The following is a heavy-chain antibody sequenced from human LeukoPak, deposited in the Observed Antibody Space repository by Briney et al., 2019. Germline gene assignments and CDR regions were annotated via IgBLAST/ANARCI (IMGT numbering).Heavy chain of an antibody. V-gene: IGHV4-38-2*02. Sequence: SETLSLTCTVSGYSISSGYYWGWIRQPPGKGLEWIGSMYYSGSTYYNPSLKSRVTISVDTSKNQFSLKLSSVTAADTAVYYCARSIVLYDFWSGYPWYYYYYYMDVWGKGTTVTVSS. CDR3: ARSIVLYDFWSGYPWYYYYYYMDV. D-gene: IGHD3-3*01. CDR2: MYYSGST. J-gene: IGHJ6*03. CDR1: GYSISSGYY.